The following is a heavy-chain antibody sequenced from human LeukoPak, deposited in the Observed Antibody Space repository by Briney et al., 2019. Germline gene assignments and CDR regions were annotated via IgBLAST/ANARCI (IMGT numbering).Heavy chain of an antibody. CDR1: GFTVSNNY. Sequence: PGGSLRLSCAASGFTVSNNYMSSVRQAPGRGLEWGSIIYSGGNTYYADSVKARFTISRDNSKNTLSLQMNSLRAEDTAVYYYVSHSDTLTSYSFDYWGQGTLVTVSS. CDR2: IYSGGNT. D-gene: IGHD3-9*01. J-gene: IGHJ4*02. V-gene: IGHV3-53*01. CDR3: VSHSDTLTSYSFDY.